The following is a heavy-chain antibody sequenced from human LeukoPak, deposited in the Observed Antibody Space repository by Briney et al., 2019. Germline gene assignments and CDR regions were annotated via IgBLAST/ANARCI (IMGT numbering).Heavy chain of an antibody. Sequence: ASVKVSCKASGCTFTGYYMHWVRQAPGQGLEWVGWINPNSGGTNYAQKFQGRVTMTRDTSISTAYMELSRLRSDDTAVYYCARDYYGSGSYIADNPWGQGTLVTVSS. CDR3: ARDYYGSGSYIADNP. CDR1: GCTFTGYY. CDR2: INPNSGGT. V-gene: IGHV1-2*02. D-gene: IGHD3-10*01. J-gene: IGHJ5*02.